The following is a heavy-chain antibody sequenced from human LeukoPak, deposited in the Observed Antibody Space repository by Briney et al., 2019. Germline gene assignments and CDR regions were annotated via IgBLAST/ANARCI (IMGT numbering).Heavy chain of an antibody. Sequence: PGGSLRLSCSAPGFTFSSYGMNWVRQAPGKGLEWVANMNQGGSEKYYVDSVKGRFTISRDNAKNSLYLEMNSLRAEDTAVYYCLREDHDSGWSFDYWGQGTLVTVSS. CDR2: MNQGGSEK. V-gene: IGHV3-7*01. D-gene: IGHD3-22*01. CDR3: LREDHDSGWSFDY. J-gene: IGHJ4*02. CDR1: GFTFSSYG.